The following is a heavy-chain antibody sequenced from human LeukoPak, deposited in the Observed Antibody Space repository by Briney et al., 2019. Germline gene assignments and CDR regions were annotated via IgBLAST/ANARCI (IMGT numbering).Heavy chain of an antibody. J-gene: IGHJ4*02. CDR1: GYTFTSYY. D-gene: IGHD3-22*01. Sequence: GASVKVSCKASGYTFTSYYMHWVRQAPGQGLEWMGIINPSGGSTSYAQKFQSRVTMTRDTSTSTVYMELSSLRSEDTAVYYCARDLGTTEEDYYDSSGYFDYWGQGTLVTVSS. CDR2: INPSGGST. CDR3: ARDLGTTEEDYYDSSGYFDY. V-gene: IGHV1-46*01.